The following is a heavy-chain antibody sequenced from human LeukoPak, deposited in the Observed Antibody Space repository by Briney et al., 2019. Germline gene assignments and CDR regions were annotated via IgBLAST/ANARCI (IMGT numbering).Heavy chain of an antibody. D-gene: IGHD1-7*01. Sequence: GGSLRLSCAASGFTFSDYYMSWIRQTPGKGLEWVSYISDTARTKSYADSVKGRFTISRDNAKNSLYLQINRLRVEDTAVYYCAGVNYWNYPFWGQGTLVTVSS. J-gene: IGHJ4*02. CDR1: GFTFSDYY. CDR2: ISDTARTK. CDR3: AGVNYWNYPF. V-gene: IGHV3-11*04.